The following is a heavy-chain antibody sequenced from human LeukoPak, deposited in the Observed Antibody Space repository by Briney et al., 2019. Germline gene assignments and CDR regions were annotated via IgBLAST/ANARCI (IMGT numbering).Heavy chain of an antibody. CDR3: AKDTYYYDSSGYPHPDY. V-gene: IGHV3-30*18. J-gene: IGHJ4*02. Sequence: PGRSLRLSCAASGFTFSSYGMHWVRQAPAKGLAWVAVISYDGSNKYYADSVKRRFTISRDNSKNTLYLQMNSLRAEDTAVYYCAKDTYYYDSSGYPHPDYWGQGTLVTVSS. CDR1: GFTFSSYG. CDR2: ISYDGSNK. D-gene: IGHD3-22*01.